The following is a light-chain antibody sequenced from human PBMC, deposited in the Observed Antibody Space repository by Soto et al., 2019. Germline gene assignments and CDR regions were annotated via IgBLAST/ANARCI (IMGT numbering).Light chain of an antibody. J-gene: IGKJ5*01. CDR2: GAS. CDR3: QQRNYWQVT. Sequence: EIVPTQSPRTLAFAPGGGATLSCRASQSVTGTNLAWYQQKPGQAPRLLIYGASNRATGIPDRFSGSGSGTDFTLTISSLQPEDFAVYYCQQRNYWQVTFGQGTRLEIK. V-gene: IGKV3D-20*02. CDR1: QSVTGTN.